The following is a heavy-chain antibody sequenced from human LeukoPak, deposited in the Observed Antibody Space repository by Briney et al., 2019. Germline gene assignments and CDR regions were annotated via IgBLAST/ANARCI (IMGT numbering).Heavy chain of an antibody. CDR2: ISSGSDTL. CDR1: GFNFSLYS. V-gene: IGHV3-48*01. J-gene: IGHJ4*02. CDR3: ARCSSSGWYYFDY. Sequence: PGGSLRLSCAASGFNFSLYSMNWVRQAPGKGLEWISYISSGSDTLYYAESVKGRFTVSRDNAKNSLYLQMNSLRAEDSAVYYCARCSSSGWYYFDYWGQGTLVTVSS. D-gene: IGHD6-19*01.